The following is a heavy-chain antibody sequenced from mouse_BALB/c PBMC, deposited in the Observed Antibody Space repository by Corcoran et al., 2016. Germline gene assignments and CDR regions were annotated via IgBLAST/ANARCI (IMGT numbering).Heavy chain of an antibody. V-gene: IGHV1S136*01. CDR2: IYPYNDGT. CDR3: VREVHGGDHFDY. CDR1: GSTFTSYV. Sequence: ELLLQQSGPELVKPGASVKISCTASGSTFTSYVIHWVKQEPGQGLQWIGYIYPYNDGTKYNEKFKGKATLTSDQSSGTAYMELTSLTSEDSAVYYCVREVHGGDHFDYWGQGTTLTVSS. J-gene: IGHJ2*01.